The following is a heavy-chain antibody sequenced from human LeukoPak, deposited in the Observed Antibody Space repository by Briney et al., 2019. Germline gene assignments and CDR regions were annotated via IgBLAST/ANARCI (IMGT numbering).Heavy chain of an antibody. Sequence: SGPTLVKPTQTLTLTCTFSGFSLSTSGVGEGWIRQPPGKALEWLALIYWDDDKRYSPSLKSRLTITKDTSKNQVVLTMTNMDPVDTATYYCARYITMVRGVTDWFDPWGQGTLVTVSS. J-gene: IGHJ5*02. CDR3: ARYITMVRGVTDWFDP. D-gene: IGHD3-10*01. CDR2: IYWDDDK. V-gene: IGHV2-5*02. CDR1: GFSLSTSGVG.